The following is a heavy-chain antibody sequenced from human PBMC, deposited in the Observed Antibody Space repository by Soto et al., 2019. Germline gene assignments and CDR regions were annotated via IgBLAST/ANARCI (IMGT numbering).Heavy chain of an antibody. D-gene: IGHD3-22*01. CDR1: GGSISSGDYY. Sequence: LTCTVSGGSISSGDYYWSWIRQTPGKGLEWIGYIYYSGSTYYNPSLKSRVTISVDTSKNQFSLKLSSVTAADTAVYYCARDLAYYYDSSGYFNWFDPWGQGTLVTVSS. J-gene: IGHJ5*02. CDR2: IYYSGST. V-gene: IGHV4-30-4*01. CDR3: ARDLAYYYDSSGYFNWFDP.